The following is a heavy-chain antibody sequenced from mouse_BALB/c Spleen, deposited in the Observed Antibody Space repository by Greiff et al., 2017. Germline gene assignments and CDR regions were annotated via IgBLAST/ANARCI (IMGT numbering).Heavy chain of an antibody. CDR1: GFTFSSFG. V-gene: IGHV5-17*02. D-gene: IGHD2-14*01. J-gene: IGHJ4*01. CDR3: ARDRYDVHAMDY. CDR2: ISSGSSTI. Sequence: EVQVVESGGGLVQPGGSRKLSCAASGFTFSSFGMHWVRQAPEKGLEWVAYISSGSSTIYYADTVKGRFTISRDNPKNTLFLQMTSLRSEDTAMYYCARDRYDVHAMDYWGQGTSVTVSS.